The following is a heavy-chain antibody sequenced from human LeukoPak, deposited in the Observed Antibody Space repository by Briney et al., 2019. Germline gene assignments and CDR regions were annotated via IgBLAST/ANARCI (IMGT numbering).Heavy chain of an antibody. CDR2: ISSSSSTI. D-gene: IGHD6-13*01. CDR3: ARGAYSSSWYWFDP. Sequence: GGSLRLSCAASGFTFSSYSMNWVRQAPGKGLEWVSYISSSSSTIYYADSVKGRFTISRDNAKNSLYLQMNSLRAEDTAVYYCARGAYSSSWYWFDPWGQGTLVTVSS. V-gene: IGHV3-48*01. CDR1: GFTFSSYS. J-gene: IGHJ5*02.